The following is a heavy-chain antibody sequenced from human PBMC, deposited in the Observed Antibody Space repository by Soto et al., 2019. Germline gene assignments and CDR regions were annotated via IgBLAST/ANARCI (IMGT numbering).Heavy chain of an antibody. D-gene: IGHD3-9*01. CDR2: INPSGGST. J-gene: IGHJ6*02. V-gene: IGHV1-46*01. CDR3: ASGTTTGRHYYYGMDV. CDR1: GYTFTSYY. Sequence: ASVKVSCKASGYTFTSYYMHWVRQAPGQGLEWMGIINPSGGSTSYAQKFQGRVTMTRDTSTSTVYMELSSLRSEDTAVYYCASGTTTGRHYYYGMDVWGQGTTVTVSS.